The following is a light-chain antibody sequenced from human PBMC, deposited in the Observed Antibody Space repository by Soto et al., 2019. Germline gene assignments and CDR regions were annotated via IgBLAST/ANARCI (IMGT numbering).Light chain of an antibody. J-gene: IGKJ2*01. CDR2: AAS. V-gene: IGKV3-20*01. Sequence: EIVLTQSPGTLSLSPGERATLSCRASQSVSSSYLAWYQQKPGQAPRLLIYAASSRATGIPDRFSGTGSGTDFTLTISRLEPEDFAVYYCQQFASSPRTFGQGTQLEIK. CDR3: QQFASSPRT. CDR1: QSVSSSY.